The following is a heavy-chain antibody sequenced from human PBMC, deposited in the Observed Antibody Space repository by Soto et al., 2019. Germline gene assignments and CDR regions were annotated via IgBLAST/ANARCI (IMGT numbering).Heavy chain of an antibody. CDR3: ARDLLGGEYPDY. J-gene: IGHJ4*02. Sequence: EVELVESGGGLIQPGGSLRLSCAVSGFSVSHNYMNWVRQAPGKGLEWVSVVHSGGSTYYTDSVKGRFTVSRDNSKNTLYLQMKSLRVEDTAVYSCARDLLGGEYPDYWGQGTLVTVSS. D-gene: IGHD4-17*01. V-gene: IGHV3-53*01. CDR1: GFSVSHNY. CDR2: VHSGGST.